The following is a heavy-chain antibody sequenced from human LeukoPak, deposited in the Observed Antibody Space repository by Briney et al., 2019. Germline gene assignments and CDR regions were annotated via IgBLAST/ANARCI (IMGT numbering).Heavy chain of an antibody. V-gene: IGHV4-59*01. CDR1: GGSISSYY. CDR2: IYYSGST. Sequence: PSETLSLTCTVSGGSISSYYWSWIRQPPGKGLEWIGYIYYSGSTNYNPSLKSRVTISVDTSKNQFSLKLSSVTAADTAVYYCARVTEDFWSGYIDYSGQGTLVTVSS. D-gene: IGHD3-3*01. J-gene: IGHJ4*02. CDR3: ARVTEDFWSGYIDY.